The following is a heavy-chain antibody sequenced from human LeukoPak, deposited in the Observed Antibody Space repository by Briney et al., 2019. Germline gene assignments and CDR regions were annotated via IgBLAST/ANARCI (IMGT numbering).Heavy chain of an antibody. D-gene: IGHD1-1*01. Sequence: GGSLRLSCAASGFTFDDYAMHWVRQAPGKGLEWVSGISWNSGTMDYADSVKGRFTISRDNAKNSLYLQMNSLRGEDTALYYCAKDYMATTWDAFDMWGQGTMVTVSS. CDR2: ISWNSGTM. CDR3: AKDYMATTWDAFDM. CDR1: GFTFDDYA. V-gene: IGHV3-9*01. J-gene: IGHJ3*02.